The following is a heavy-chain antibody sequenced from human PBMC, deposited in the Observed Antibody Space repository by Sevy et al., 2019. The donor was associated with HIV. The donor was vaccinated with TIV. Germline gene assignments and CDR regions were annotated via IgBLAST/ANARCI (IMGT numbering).Heavy chain of an antibody. J-gene: IGHJ5*02. V-gene: IGHV3-30*02. Sequence: GESLKISCAASGFTFSDYGMHWVRQAPGKGLEWVAFIKYDGSYKLYADSVKGRFTISRDNSENTLNLQMESLRADETAVYYCAKDHCSSTSCSNRFDPWGQGTLVTVSS. CDR1: GFTFSDYG. CDR3: AKDHCSSTSCSNRFDP. CDR2: IKYDGSYK. D-gene: IGHD2-2*01.